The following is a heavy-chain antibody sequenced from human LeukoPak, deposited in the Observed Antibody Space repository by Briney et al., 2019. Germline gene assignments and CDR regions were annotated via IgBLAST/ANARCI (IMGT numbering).Heavy chain of an antibody. CDR3: ARAPAGCGGTCSFDY. Sequence: KPSETLSLTCTVSGASMSNSFWSWTRQPAGKGPEWIGRIYSSGRTNYNPSLKSRVTLSIDTSNNQFSLKLTSVTAADTASYYCARAPAGCGGTCSFDYWGQGTLVTVSS. V-gene: IGHV4-4*07. CDR2: IYSSGRT. D-gene: IGHD2-15*01. J-gene: IGHJ4*02. CDR1: GASMSNSF.